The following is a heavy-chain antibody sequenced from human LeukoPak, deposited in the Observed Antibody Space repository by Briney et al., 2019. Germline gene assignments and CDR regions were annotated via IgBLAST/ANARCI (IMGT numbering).Heavy chain of an antibody. D-gene: IGHD3-10*01. CDR1: GFTFSAYA. CDR2: ISGSGGST. Sequence: PGGSLRLSCAASGFTFSAYAMSWVRQAPGKGLDWVSTISGSGGSTYYADSVKGRSTISRDNSKNTLYLLMSSLRADDTAVYYCAKFGLAGSGRFHDAFDIWGQGTMVTVSS. CDR3: AKFGLAGSGRFHDAFDI. V-gene: IGHV3-23*01. J-gene: IGHJ3*02.